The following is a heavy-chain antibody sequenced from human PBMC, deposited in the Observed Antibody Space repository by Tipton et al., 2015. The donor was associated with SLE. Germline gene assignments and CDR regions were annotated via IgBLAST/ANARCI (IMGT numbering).Heavy chain of an antibody. V-gene: IGHV4-59*01. D-gene: IGHD3-9*01. Sequence: TLSLTCTVSGGSITSYYWNWIRQPPGKGLEWIGYIYSNGNTNYNPSLKKRVTISIDTSKKQFSLKVSSVTAADTAIYYCARDPEGYLDWSTSGYFDFWGQGSVVTVSS. CDR2: IYSNGNT. CDR3: ARDPEGYLDWSTSGYFDF. CDR1: GGSITSYY. J-gene: IGHJ4*02.